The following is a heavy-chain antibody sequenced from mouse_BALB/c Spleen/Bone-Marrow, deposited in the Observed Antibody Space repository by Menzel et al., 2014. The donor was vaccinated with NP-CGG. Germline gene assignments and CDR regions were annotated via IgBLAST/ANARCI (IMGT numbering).Heavy chain of an antibody. CDR1: GYTFTSYW. J-gene: IGHJ2*01. V-gene: IGHV1-69*02. CDR3: ARDSITTVVAMDY. D-gene: IGHD1-1*01. CDR2: IDPSDSYT. Sequence: VQLQQSGAELVKPGASVKLSCKASGYTFTSYWMHWVKQRPGQGLEWVGEIDPSDSYTNYNQKFKGKATLTVDKSSSTAYMQLSSLTSEDSAVYYCARDSITTVVAMDYWGQGTPLTVSS.